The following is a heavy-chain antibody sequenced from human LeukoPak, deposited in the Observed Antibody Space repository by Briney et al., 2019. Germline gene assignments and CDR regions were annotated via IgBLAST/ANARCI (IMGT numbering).Heavy chain of an antibody. J-gene: IGHJ4*02. D-gene: IGHD5-24*01. CDR2: INHNGST. CDR1: GGSFSGYY. CDR3: ARGDLMDFDY. V-gene: IGHV4-34*01. Sequence: PSETLSLTCAVYGGSFSGYYWSWIRQPPGKGLEWIGEINHNGSTNYNPSLKSRVTISVDTSKNQFSLKLSSVTAADTAVYYCARGDLMDFDYWGQGTLVTVSS.